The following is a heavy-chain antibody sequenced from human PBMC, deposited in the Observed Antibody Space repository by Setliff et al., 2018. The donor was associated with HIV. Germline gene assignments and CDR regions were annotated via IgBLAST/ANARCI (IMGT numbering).Heavy chain of an antibody. CDR3: ARIKKVGATTKGIDY. CDR1: GFAFSSYA. V-gene: IGHV3-30-3*01. CDR2: ISCDGSNK. J-gene: IGHJ4*02. D-gene: IGHD1-26*01. Sequence: GGSLRLSCAASGFAFSSYAMHWVRQAPGKGLEWVAVISCDGSNKYYADSVKGRFTISRDNSKNTLFLQMNSLRVEDTAIYFCARIKKVGATTKGIDYWGQGTLVTVSS.